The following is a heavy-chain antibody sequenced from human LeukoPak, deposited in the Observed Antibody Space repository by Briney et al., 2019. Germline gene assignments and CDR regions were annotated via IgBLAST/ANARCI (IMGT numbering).Heavy chain of an antibody. CDR1: GFTLSDYY. CDR2: ISSSGSAI. V-gene: IGHV3-11*04. D-gene: IGHD2-15*01. J-gene: IGHJ4*02. CDR3: ARGYCSGGSCYIFDY. Sequence: GGSLRLSCAASGFTLSDYYMSWIRQAPGKGLEWISYISSSGSAIYYADSVKGRFTISRDNAENSLYLQMNSLRAEDTAVYYCARGYCSGGSCYIFDYWGQGTLVTVSS.